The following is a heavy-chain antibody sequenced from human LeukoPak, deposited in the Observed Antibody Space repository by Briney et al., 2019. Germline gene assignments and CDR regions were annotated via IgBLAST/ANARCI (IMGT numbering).Heavy chain of an antibody. CDR3: ARALWYYDSSGYAIGFYFDS. V-gene: IGHV3-48*01. CDR1: GFTFSSYS. D-gene: IGHD3-22*01. CDR2: INTGSSTI. Sequence: GGSLRLSCAASGFTFSSYSMNWVRQAPGKGLEWVSYINTGSSTIYYADSVKGRFTISRDNAKNSLYLQMNSLRAEDTAVYYCARALWYYDSSGYAIGFYFDSWGQGNLVTVSS. J-gene: IGHJ4*02.